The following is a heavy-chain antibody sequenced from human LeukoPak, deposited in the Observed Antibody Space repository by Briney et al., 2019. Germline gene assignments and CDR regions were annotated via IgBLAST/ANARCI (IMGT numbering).Heavy chain of an antibody. D-gene: IGHD2-2*01. CDR1: RFFFDDDA. CDR3: ARVPYCSSISGYAIFDY. Sequence: GGSLRLSCAASRFFFDDDAMHWVRQAPGKGLEWVSLISGDGNIAYYADSVKGRFTISRDDAKNSLYLHMDSLRAEDTAVYHCARVPYCSSISGYAIFDYWGQGSLVIVSS. V-gene: IGHV3-43*02. J-gene: IGHJ4*02. CDR2: ISGDGNIA.